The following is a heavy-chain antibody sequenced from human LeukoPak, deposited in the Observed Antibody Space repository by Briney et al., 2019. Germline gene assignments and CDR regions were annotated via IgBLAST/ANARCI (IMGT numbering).Heavy chain of an antibody. CDR1: GLSAYG. CDR2: MSGGGTTT. CDR3: AKTYDTLWYFDF. Sequence: GGSLRLSCAASGLSAYGMIWVRQAPGKGLEWVSAMSGGGTTTYYADSAKGRFTISQDNSKNTLYLQMNSLRAEDTAIYYCAKTYDTLWYFDFWGQGTLVTVSS. V-gene: IGHV3-23*01. D-gene: IGHD2-21*01. J-gene: IGHJ4*02.